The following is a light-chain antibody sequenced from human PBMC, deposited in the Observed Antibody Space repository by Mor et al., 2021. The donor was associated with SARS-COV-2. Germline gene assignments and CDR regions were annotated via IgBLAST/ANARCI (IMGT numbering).Light chain of an antibody. CDR2: YDS. J-gene: IGLJ2*01. Sequence: ITCGGNNIGRKSVNWYQQKPGQAPVLVIYYDSDRPSGIPERFSGSNSGNTATLTINRVEAGDEADYYCQVWDSSSVIFGGGT. V-gene: IGLV3-21*04. CDR1: NIGRKS. CDR3: QVWDSSSVI.